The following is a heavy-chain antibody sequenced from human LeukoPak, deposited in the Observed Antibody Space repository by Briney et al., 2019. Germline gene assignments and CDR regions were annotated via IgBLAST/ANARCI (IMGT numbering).Heavy chain of an antibody. Sequence: GGSLRLSCAASGFTFSDYYMSWIRQAPGKGLEWVSYISSSGSTIYYADSVEGRFTISRDNAKNSLYLQMNSLRAEDTAVYYCARVDYDSSGYYFFYFDYWGQGTLVTVSS. D-gene: IGHD3-22*01. CDR3: ARVDYDSSGYYFFYFDY. J-gene: IGHJ4*02. CDR1: GFTFSDYY. V-gene: IGHV3-11*01. CDR2: ISSSGSTI.